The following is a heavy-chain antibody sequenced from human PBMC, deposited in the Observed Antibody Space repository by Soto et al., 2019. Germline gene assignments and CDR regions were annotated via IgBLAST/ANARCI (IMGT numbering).Heavy chain of an antibody. D-gene: IGHD1-1*01. Sequence: QVQLQESGPGLVKPSETLSLTCTVSGGSISSYYWSWIRQPPGKGLEWIGYIYYSGSTNYNPSLKXRVTLSVDTSKNQFSLKLSSVTAADTAVYYCARRYGYSFDYWGQGTLVTVSS. V-gene: IGHV4-59*08. CDR3: ARRYGYSFDY. CDR1: GGSISSYY. J-gene: IGHJ4*02. CDR2: IYYSGST.